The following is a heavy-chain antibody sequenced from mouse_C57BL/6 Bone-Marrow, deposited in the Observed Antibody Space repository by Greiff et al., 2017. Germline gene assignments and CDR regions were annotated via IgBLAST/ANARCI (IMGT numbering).Heavy chain of an antibody. V-gene: IGHV1-18*01. D-gene: IGHD1-1*01. J-gene: IGHJ1*03. CDR2: INPNDGGT. CDR3: ASEVHYYGSSYEYWYLDV. Sequence: EVQLQQSGPELVKPGASVKISCKASGYTFTDYNMHWVKQRPGQSLEWIGDINPNDGGTIYNQKFKGKATLTVDKSSSTAYMELRSLTSEVTAVXYWASEVHYYGSSYEYWYLDVWGKGTTVTVSS. CDR1: GYTFTDYN.